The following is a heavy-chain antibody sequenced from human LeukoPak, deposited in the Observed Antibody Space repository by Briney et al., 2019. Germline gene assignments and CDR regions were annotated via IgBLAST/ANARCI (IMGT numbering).Heavy chain of an antibody. CDR2: LNPNSGNT. J-gene: IGHJ6*03. V-gene: IGHV1-8*03. D-gene: IGHD2-2*01. CDR3: ARGLNVPAALYYYYYYMDV. Sequence: GASVKVSCKASGYTFTSFDINWVRQATGQGLEWMGWLNPNSGNTGYAQKFQGRVTITRNTSVSTAYMELSGLRSEDTAVYYCARGLNVPAALYYYYYYMDVWGKGTTVTVSS. CDR1: GYTFTSFD.